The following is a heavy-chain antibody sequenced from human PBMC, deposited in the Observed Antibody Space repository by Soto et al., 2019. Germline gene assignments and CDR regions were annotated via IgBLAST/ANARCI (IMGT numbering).Heavy chain of an antibody. CDR3: ARDKIAAAGGAYYNYGTDV. CDR1: GGSISSGGYY. CDR2: IYYSGST. J-gene: IGHJ6*02. V-gene: IGHV4-31*03. D-gene: IGHD6-13*01. Sequence: SETLSLTCTVSGGSISSGGYYWSWIRQHPGKGLEWIGYIYYSGSTYYNPSLKSRVTISVDTSKNQLSLKLSSVTAADTALYYCARDKIAAAGGAYYNYGTDVWGQGTTVTVSS.